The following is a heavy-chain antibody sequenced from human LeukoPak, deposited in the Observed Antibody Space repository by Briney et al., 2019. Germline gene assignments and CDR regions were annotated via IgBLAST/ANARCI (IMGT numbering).Heavy chain of an antibody. CDR1: GFTFDDYA. J-gene: IGHJ4*02. CDR3: AINYYDHFDY. V-gene: IGHV3-43*02. Sequence: GGSLRLSCAASGFTFDDYAMHWVRQAPGKGLEWVSLISGDGGSTYYADSAKGRFTISRDNSKNSLYLQMNSLRDEDTAVYYCAINYYDHFDYWGQGTLVTVSS. CDR2: ISGDGGST. D-gene: IGHD3-22*01.